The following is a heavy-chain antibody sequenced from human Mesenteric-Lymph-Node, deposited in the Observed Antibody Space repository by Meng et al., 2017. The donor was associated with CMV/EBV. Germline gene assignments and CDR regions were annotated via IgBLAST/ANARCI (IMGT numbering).Heavy chain of an antibody. CDR3: ARSWLLNFFDY. CDR2: IYYIGNT. V-gene: IGHV4-59*01. Sequence: SETLSLTCTLSGGSISSYYWNWIRQPRGKGLEWIGYIYYIGNTVYNPSLKRRVTISVDTSKNQISLRLTSVTAADTAVYYCARSWLLNFFDYWGQGMLVTVSS. D-gene: IGHD6-19*01. CDR1: GGSISSYY. J-gene: IGHJ4*02.